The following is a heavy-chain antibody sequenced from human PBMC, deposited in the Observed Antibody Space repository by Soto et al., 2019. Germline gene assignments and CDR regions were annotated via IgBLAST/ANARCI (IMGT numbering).Heavy chain of an antibody. V-gene: IGHV1-69*06. CDR2: IVPLFRTT. D-gene: IGHD6-13*01. J-gene: IGHJ6*02. CDR1: GGTFSSYA. Sequence: QVQLVQSGADAKKPGSSVKVSCKTSGGTFSSYAINWVRQAPGQGLEWMGGIVPLFRTTNYAQKFQGRVTITADTSTYTVYMELSELRSGDTAVYYCARGGYSSTWSNLLDRSGLDVWGQGTTVTVSS. CDR3: ARGGYSSTWSNLLDRSGLDV.